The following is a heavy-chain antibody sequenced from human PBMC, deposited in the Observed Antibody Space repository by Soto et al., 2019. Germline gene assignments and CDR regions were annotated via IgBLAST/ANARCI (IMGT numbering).Heavy chain of an antibody. J-gene: IGHJ4*02. Sequence: GGSLRLSCAASGFTLTVYAMTWVRQTPGKGLEWVSGISGSRTYYADSVKGRFTISRDISKNTLYLQMNSLRAEDTAVYYCARDLTNFDYRGKGTLVTVSS. V-gene: IGHV3-23*01. D-gene: IGHD1-1*01. CDR3: ARDLTNFDY. CDR1: GFTLTVYA. CDR2: ISGSRT.